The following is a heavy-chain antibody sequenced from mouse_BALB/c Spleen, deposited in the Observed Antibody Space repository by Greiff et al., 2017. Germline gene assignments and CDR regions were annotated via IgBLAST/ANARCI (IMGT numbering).Heavy chain of an antibody. CDR1: GFTFSSYG. CDR2: INSNGGST. CDR3: ARDGEMDY. Sequence: DVKLVESGGGLVQPGGSLKLSCAASGFTFSSYGMSWVRQTPDKRLELVATINSNGGSTYYPDSVKGRFTISRDNAKNTLYLQMSSLKSEDTAMYYCARDGEMDYWGQGTSVTVSS. J-gene: IGHJ4*01. V-gene: IGHV5-6-3*01.